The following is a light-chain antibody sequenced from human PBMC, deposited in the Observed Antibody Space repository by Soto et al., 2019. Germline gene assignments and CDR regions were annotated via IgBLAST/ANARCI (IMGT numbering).Light chain of an antibody. CDR3: QKYDSAPQT. CDR2: AAS. V-gene: IGKV1-27*01. CDR1: QGIIDY. J-gene: IGKJ1*01. Sequence: DIQMTQSPSSLSASVGDRVTITCRASQGIIDYLAWYQQKPGKAPKLLIYAASTLQPGVPSRFSGSGAGTDLTLTISGLQPEDVATYFCQKYDSAPQTFGPVTKVEIK.